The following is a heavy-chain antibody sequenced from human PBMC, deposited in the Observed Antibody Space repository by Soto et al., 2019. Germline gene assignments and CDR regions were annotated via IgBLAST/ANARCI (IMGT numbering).Heavy chain of an antibody. CDR2: IKSKTDGGTT. Sequence: PGGSLRLSCAASGFTFSNAWMNWVRQAPGKGLEWVGRIKSKTDGGTTDYAAPVKGRFTISRDDSKNTLYLQMNSLKTEDTAVYYCTTALRYCSGGSCYSEYYYYGMDVWGQGTTVTVSS. D-gene: IGHD2-15*01. V-gene: IGHV3-15*07. CDR3: TTALRYCSGGSCYSEYYYYGMDV. J-gene: IGHJ6*02. CDR1: GFTFSNAW.